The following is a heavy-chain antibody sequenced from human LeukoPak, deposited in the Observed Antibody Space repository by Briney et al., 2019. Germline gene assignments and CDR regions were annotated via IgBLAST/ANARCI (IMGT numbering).Heavy chain of an antibody. CDR3: AKGKYSSSWADFDY. Sequence: PGGPLRLSCAASGFTFSSYDMHWVRQATGKGLEWVSAIGTAGDTYYPGSVKGRFTTSRENAKNSLYLQMNSLRAGDTAVYYCAKGKYSSSWADFDYWGQGTLVTVSS. D-gene: IGHD6-6*01. J-gene: IGHJ4*02. V-gene: IGHV3-13*01. CDR1: GFTFSSYD. CDR2: IGTAGDT.